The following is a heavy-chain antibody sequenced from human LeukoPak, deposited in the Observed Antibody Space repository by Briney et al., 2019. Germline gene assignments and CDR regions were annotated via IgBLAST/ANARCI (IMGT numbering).Heavy chain of an antibody. D-gene: IGHD3-3*01. CDR2: IYYSGTT. CDR1: GGSISSSSYY. V-gene: IGHV4-39*01. Sequence: SETLSLTCTVSGGSISSSSYYWGWIRLPPGKGLEWIGSIYYSGTTYYNPSLKSRVTISVDTSKIQFSLKLSSVAATDTAVYFCARLRFDFWSGYTHPYFDYWGQGTLVTVSS. CDR3: ARLRFDFWSGYTHPYFDY. J-gene: IGHJ4*02.